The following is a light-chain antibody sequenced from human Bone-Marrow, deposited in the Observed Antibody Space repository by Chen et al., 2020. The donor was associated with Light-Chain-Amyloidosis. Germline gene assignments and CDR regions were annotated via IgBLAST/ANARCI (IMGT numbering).Light chain of an antibody. CDR2: DAS. V-gene: IGKV3-11*01. CDR1: QSITTY. J-gene: IGKJ2*01. Sequence: EIVLTQSPATLSLSPGERATLSCRASQSITTYLAWYQQKPGQAPRLLIHDASIRATGTPARFSGSGSGTDFILTISSLEPEDFALYFCQQRSHWPPNTFGQGIRLEIK. CDR3: QQRSHWPPNT.